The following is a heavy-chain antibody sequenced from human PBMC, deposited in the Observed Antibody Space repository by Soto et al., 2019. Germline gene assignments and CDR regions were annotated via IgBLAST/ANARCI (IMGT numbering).Heavy chain of an antibody. J-gene: IGHJ6*02. V-gene: IGHV3-53*01. D-gene: IGHD2-15*01. CDR1: GFTVSSNY. Sequence: GGSLRLSCAASGFTVSSNYMSWVRQAPGKGLEWVSVIYSGGSTYYADSVKGRFTISRDNSKSTLYLQMNSLRAEDTAVYYCAGVVVVAYYYGMDVWGQGTTVTVSS. CDR3: AGVVVVAYYYGMDV. CDR2: IYSGGST.